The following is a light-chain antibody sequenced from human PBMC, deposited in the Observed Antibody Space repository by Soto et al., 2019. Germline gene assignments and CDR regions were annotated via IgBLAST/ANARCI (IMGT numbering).Light chain of an antibody. CDR1: QSVSSN. V-gene: IGKV3-20*01. J-gene: IGKJ1*01. Sequence: EIVMTQSPATLSVSPWEIATLSCRASQSVSSNLAWYQQKPGQAPRLLIYAASSRASGIPDRFSGSGSETEFTLTISRLEPEDFAVYYCLKYGRSPGWTFGQGTKVDI. CDR3: LKYGRSPGWT. CDR2: AAS.